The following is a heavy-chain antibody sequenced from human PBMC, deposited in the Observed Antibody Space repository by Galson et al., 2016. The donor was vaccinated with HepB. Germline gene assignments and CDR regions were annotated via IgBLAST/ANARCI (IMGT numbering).Heavy chain of an antibody. D-gene: IGHD4-11*01. Sequence: QSGAEVKKPGESLKISCKVSGYTFTSYWIAWVRQMPGKGLEYMGIIFPGDSDTRYSPSFQGQVTFSADKSISTAYLQWSSLKASDTAIYYCARLYDYDNYRWFDPWGQGTLVTVSS. CDR3: ARLYDYDNYRWFDP. CDR1: GYTFTSYW. V-gene: IGHV5-51*03. J-gene: IGHJ5*02. CDR2: IFPGDSDT.